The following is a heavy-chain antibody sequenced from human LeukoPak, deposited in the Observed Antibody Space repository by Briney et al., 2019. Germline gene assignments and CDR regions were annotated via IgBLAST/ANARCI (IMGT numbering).Heavy chain of an antibody. Sequence: SETLSLTCSVSGGSINSYYWSWIRQPPGKGLEWIGYVYYSGSTNYNPSLKSRVTISIDTSKNQFSLKVHSVTAADTAIYYCARHRAYYDSSGYYYYFDYWGQGTLVPVSS. CDR3: ARHRAYYDSSGYYYYFDY. V-gene: IGHV4-59*08. CDR2: VYYSGST. CDR1: GGSINSYY. J-gene: IGHJ4*02. D-gene: IGHD3-22*01.